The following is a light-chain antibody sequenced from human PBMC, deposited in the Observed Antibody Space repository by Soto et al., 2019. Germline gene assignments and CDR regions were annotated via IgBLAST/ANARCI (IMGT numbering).Light chain of an antibody. CDR3: AAWYGSLNGWV. CDR2: STD. CDR1: SSNIGSNT. Sequence: QSVLTQAPSASGTPGQRVTISCSGSSSNIGSNTVSWYQQVPGTAPKLLIYSTDQRPSGVPDRFSGSKSGTSASLAIGGLQSEDEADYYCAAWYGSLNGWVFGGGTKLTVL. V-gene: IGLV1-44*01. J-gene: IGLJ2*01.